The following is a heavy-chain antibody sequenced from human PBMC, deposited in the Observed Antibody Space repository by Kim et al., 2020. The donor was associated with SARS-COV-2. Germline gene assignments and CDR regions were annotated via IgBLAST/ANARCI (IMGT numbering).Heavy chain of an antibody. CDR2: ISPDGSGT. Sequence: GGSLRLSCAASGFTFSSYSLHWVRQAPGKGLEYVAAISPDGSGTYYGDSVRGRFTISKDTSKNALYLQMGSLRPEDMAIYYCATTRVPGGSYYFDYWGQGTLGTVSS. CDR3: ATTRVPGGSYYFDY. V-gene: IGHV3-64*02. J-gene: IGHJ4*02. D-gene: IGHD1-1*01. CDR1: GFTFSSYS.